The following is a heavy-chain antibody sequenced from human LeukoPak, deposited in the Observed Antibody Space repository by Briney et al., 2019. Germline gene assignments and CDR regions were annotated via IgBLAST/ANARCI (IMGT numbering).Heavy chain of an antibody. J-gene: IGHJ4*02. D-gene: IGHD4-17*01. CDR2: INPNSGGT. CDR3: ARDAGLGDGDSTTYYFDY. CDR1: GYTFTGYY. V-gene: IGHV1-2*02. Sequence: ASVKVSCKASGYTFTGYYMHWVRQAPGQGLEWMGWINPNSGGTNYAQKFQGRVTMTRDTSISTAYMELSRLRSDDTAVYYCARDAGLGDGDSTTYYFDYWGQGTLVTVSS.